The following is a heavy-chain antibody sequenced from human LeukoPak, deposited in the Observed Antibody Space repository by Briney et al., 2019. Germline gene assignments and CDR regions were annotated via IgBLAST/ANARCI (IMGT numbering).Heavy chain of an antibody. V-gene: IGHV3-15*01. CDR1: GFTFKYAW. CDR3: STDECNWSFSSGFDN. CDR2: IKNKIDGGTA. J-gene: IGHJ3*02. Sequence: PGGSLRLSCTASGFTFKYAWMRWLRQAPGKGLEWVGRIKNKIDGGTADYAAPVKGRFTISRDDSKNTVYLQMNGLKTEDTAVYYCSTDECNWSFSSGFDNCGQGTMVTVSS. D-gene: IGHD3-3*01.